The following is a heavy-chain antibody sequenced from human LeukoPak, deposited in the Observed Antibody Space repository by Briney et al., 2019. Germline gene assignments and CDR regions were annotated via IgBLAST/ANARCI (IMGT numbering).Heavy chain of an antibody. CDR2: INHSGST. CDR3: ARAHSSGWYFRVNYYYGMDV. D-gene: IGHD6-19*01. J-gene: IGHJ6*02. CDR1: GGSFSGCY. V-gene: IGHV4-34*01. Sequence: SETLSLTCAVYGGSFSGCYWSWIRQPPGKGLEWIGEINHSGSTNYNPSLKSRVTISVDTSKNQFPLKLSSVTAADTAVYYCARAHSSGWYFRVNYYYGMDVWGQGTTVTVSS.